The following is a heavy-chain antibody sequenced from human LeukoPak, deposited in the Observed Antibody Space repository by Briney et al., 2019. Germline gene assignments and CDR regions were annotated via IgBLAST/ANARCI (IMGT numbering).Heavy chain of an antibody. CDR2: IKSKTDGGTT. V-gene: IGHV3-15*01. CDR1: GFTFSNAW. J-gene: IGHJ4*02. Sequence: PGGSLRLSCAASGFTFSNAWMSWVRQAPGKGLEWVGRIKSKTDGGTTDYAAPVKGRFTISRDDSKNTLYLQMNSLKTEDTAVYYRTTDHRTPPRYCSSTSCSYYFDYWGQGTLVTVSS. CDR3: TTDHRTPPRYCSSTSCSYYFDY. D-gene: IGHD2-2*01.